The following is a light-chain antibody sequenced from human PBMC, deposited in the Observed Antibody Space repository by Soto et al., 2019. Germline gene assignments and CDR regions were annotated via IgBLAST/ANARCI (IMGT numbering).Light chain of an antibody. CDR2: EVS. V-gene: IGLV2-14*01. CDR3: SSYTSSSPLYV. Sequence: QSVLTQPASVSGSPGQSITISCTGTSSDVGGYNYVSWYQQHPGKAPKLIIYEVSNRPSGVSNRFSGSKSGNTASLTISGLQAEDEADYYCSSYTSSSPLYVFGTGTKVTVL. J-gene: IGLJ1*01. CDR1: SSDVGGYNY.